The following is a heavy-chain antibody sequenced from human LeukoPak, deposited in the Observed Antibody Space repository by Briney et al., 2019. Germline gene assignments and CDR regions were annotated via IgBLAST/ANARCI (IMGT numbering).Heavy chain of an antibody. CDR2: ISYDGSNK. V-gene: IGHV3-30*18. Sequence: GGSLRLSCAASGFTFSSYGMRWVRQAPGKGLEWVAVISYDGSNKYYADSVKGRFTISRDNSKNTVYLQMSSLRAEDTAVYYCAKEMTTISNFDYWGQGTLVTVSS. J-gene: IGHJ4*02. CDR3: AKEMTTISNFDY. CDR1: GFTFSSYG. D-gene: IGHD5-24*01.